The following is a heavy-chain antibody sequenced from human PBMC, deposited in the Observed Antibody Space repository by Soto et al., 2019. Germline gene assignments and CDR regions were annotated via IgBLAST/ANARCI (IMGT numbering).Heavy chain of an antibody. J-gene: IGHJ4*02. CDR3: ARATAVPNTLRSRYFFDF. CDR1: GYSFSSYG. Sequence: ASVKVSCKASGYSFSSYGINWVRQAPGQALEWMGWVSPYNGNTNFGQKFQGRVTMTTDTSTNTAYMELRSLTSDDTALYYCARATAVPNTLRSRYFFDFWGQGTLVTVSS. V-gene: IGHV1-18*04. CDR2: VSPYNGNT. D-gene: IGHD3-9*01.